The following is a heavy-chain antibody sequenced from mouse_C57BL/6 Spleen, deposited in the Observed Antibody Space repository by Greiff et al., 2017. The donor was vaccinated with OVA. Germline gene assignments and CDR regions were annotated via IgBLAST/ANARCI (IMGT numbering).Heavy chain of an antibody. V-gene: IGHV1-26*01. D-gene: IGHD1-1*01. Sequence: VQLQQSGPELVKPGASVKISCKASGYTFTDYYMNWVKQSHGKSLEWIGDINPNNGGTSYNQKFKGKATLTVDKSSSTAYRELRSLTSEDSAVNYCARPYYYGSRYFDYWGQGTTLTVSS. CDR1: GYTFTDYY. J-gene: IGHJ2*01. CDR3: ARPYYYGSRYFDY. CDR2: INPNNGGT.